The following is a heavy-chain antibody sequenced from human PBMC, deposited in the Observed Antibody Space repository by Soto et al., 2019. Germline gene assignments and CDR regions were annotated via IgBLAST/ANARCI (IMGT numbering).Heavy chain of an antibody. J-gene: IGHJ4*02. D-gene: IGHD4-17*01. V-gene: IGHV3-30-3*01. CDR2: ISYDGSNK. CDR3: ARDGYGDYVPDY. Sequence: SCKASGGTFSSYAVHWVRQAPGKGLEWVAVISYDGSNKYYADSVKGRFTISRDNSKNTLYLQMNSLRAEDTAVYYCARDGYGDYVPDYWGQGTLVTVSS. CDR1: GGTFSSYA.